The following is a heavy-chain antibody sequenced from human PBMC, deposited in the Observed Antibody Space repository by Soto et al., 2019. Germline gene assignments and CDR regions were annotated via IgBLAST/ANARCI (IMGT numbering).Heavy chain of an antibody. Sequence: PGGSLRLSCAASGFTFSIYSMNWFRQAPGKGLEWVSSISSSSTYIYYADSVKGRFIISRDNAENSLYLQMNSLRAEDTAVYFCARSPGRDGYNHFDYWGQGTLVTVSS. CDR2: ISSSSTYI. V-gene: IGHV3-21*01. D-gene: IGHD2-21*01. CDR1: GFTFSIYS. CDR3: ARSPGRDGYNHFDY. J-gene: IGHJ4*02.